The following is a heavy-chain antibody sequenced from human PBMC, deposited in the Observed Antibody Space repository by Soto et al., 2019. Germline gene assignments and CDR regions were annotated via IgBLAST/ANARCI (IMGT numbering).Heavy chain of an antibody. J-gene: IGHJ4*02. CDR2: IYSGGAT. CDR1: GFSVSSSY. CDR3: ARDSWWPPRIDS. V-gene: IGHV3-53*02. D-gene: IGHD2-15*01. Sequence: EVQLVETGGGFMQPGGSVRLACAASGFSVSSSYMSWVRQAPGKGLEWVSVIYSGGATYYTASVKGRFTISRDNSNNTVYLQMKNLRAEDTAVYFCARDSWWPPRIDSWGQGTLVAVSS.